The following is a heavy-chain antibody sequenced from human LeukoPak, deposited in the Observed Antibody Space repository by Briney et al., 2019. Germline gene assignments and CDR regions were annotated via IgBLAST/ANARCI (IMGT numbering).Heavy chain of an antibody. V-gene: IGHV3-23*01. D-gene: IGHD2-2*01. CDR2: ISGSGSNT. Sequence: PGGSLRLSCAASGFTFSSYGMSWVRQAPGKGLEWVSAISGSGSNTKDADSVKGRFTISRDNSKNTLYLQINSLRAEDTAVYYCAKFNRQYCSSTSCYGGFDYWGQGTLVTVSS. CDR1: GFTFSSYG. CDR3: AKFNRQYCSSTSCYGGFDY. J-gene: IGHJ4*02.